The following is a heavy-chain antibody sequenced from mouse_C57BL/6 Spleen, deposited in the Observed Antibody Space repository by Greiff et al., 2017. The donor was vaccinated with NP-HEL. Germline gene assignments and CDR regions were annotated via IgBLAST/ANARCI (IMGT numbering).Heavy chain of an antibody. J-gene: IGHJ2*01. CDR3: AREGGDY. CDR1: GYTFTSYW. CDR2: IDPSDSYT. V-gene: IGHV1-69*01. Sequence: VQLQQSGAELVMPGASVKLSCKASGYTFTSYWMHWVKQRPGQGLEWIGEIDPSDSYTNYNQKFTGKSTLTVDKSSSTAYMQLSSLTSEDSAVYYWAREGGDYWGQGTTLTVSS.